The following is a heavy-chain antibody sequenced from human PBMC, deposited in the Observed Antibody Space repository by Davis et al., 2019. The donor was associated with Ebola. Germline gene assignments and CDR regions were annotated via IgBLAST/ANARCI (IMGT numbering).Heavy chain of an antibody. Sequence: GESLKISCAASGFNFRSYGMHWVRQAPDKGLEWVAVIWYDGSRKYYGDSVKGRFTISRDNSNNLLYLQMNSLSAEDTAVYYCAIPDCSGANCYSVYIKNWGQGTLVTVSS. D-gene: IGHD2-15*01. CDR3: AIPDCSGANCYSVYIKN. CDR1: GFNFRSYG. J-gene: IGHJ4*02. V-gene: IGHV3-33*01. CDR2: IWYDGSRK.